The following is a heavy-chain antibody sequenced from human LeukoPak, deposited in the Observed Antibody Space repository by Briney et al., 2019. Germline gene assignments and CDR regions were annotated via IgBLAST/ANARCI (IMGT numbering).Heavy chain of an antibody. D-gene: IGHD2/OR15-2a*01. J-gene: IGHJ6*03. Sequence: GGSLRLSCAASGFTFSDYYMSWIRQAPGKGLEWVSSISSSSSYIYYADSVKGRFTISRDNAKNSLYLQMNSLRAEDTAVYYCARVIVTTFYYYYYMDVWGKGTTVTVSS. CDR1: GFTFSDYY. V-gene: IGHV3-11*06. CDR2: ISSSSSYI. CDR3: ARVIVTTFYYYYYMDV.